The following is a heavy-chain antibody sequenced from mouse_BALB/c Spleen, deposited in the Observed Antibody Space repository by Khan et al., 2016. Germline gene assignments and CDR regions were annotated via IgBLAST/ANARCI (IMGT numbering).Heavy chain of an antibody. J-gene: IGHJ3*01. Sequence: QIQLVQSGPELKKPGETVKISCKASGYTFTNYGMNWVKQAPGKGLKWMGWINTNTGEPTYAEEFKGRFAFSLETSASTAYLQINNLKNEDTGTDFCAEDYYGSNWVAYWGEGTLVTVSA. D-gene: IGHD1-1*01. CDR2: INTNTGEP. CDR1: GYTFTNYG. CDR3: AEDYYGSNWVAY. V-gene: IGHV9-3*02.